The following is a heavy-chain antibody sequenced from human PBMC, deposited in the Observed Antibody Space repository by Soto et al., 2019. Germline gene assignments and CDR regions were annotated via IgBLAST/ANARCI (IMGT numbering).Heavy chain of an antibody. CDR2: ISGSGGSS. CDR1: GFSFSNYV. Sequence: GGSLRLSCVGSGFSFSNYVMSWVRQAPGKGLEWVSGISGSGGSSFDVDSVRGRFTVSRDNSKNTMFLHMNSLTYEDTAVYYCAKGGDSWSGFAPDWGQGTLVTVSS. J-gene: IGHJ4*02. D-gene: IGHD3-3*01. CDR3: AKGGDSWSGFAPD. V-gene: IGHV3-23*01.